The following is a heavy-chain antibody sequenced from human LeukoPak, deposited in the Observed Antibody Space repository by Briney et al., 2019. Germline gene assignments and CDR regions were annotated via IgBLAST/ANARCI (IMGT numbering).Heavy chain of an antibody. Sequence: GGSLRLSCAASGFTFTSYSMNWVRQAPGKGLEWVLITRSSNGHIYYADSVKGRFTISRDKAKKSLYLQMNSLRAEDTAVYYCARGEGPSTLDYWGQGTLITVSS. CDR2: TRSSNGHI. CDR1: GFTFTSYS. J-gene: IGHJ4*02. V-gene: IGHV3-21*01. D-gene: IGHD3-3*02. CDR3: ARGEGPSTLDY.